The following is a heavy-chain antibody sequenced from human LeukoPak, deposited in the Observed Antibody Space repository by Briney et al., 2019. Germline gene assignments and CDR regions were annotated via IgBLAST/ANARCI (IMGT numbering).Heavy chain of an antibody. Sequence: GGSLRLSCAALGFTFSTYAMRWVRQARGKGLEGVSSISGSDGGTYYADSVRGRFTISRDNSRNTLYLQLNRLRAEDTAVYSCAKGAEQWLVTRGFESWGQGTLVTVS. CDR2: ISGSDGGT. CDR1: GFTFSTYA. CDR3: AKGAEQWLVTRGFES. J-gene: IGHJ4*02. D-gene: IGHD6-19*01. V-gene: IGHV3-23*01.